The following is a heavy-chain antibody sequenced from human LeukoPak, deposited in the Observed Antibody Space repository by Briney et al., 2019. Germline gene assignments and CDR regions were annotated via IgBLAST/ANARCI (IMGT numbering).Heavy chain of an antibody. CDR2: IYTSGST. D-gene: IGHD6-13*01. CDR3: ARDRIAAAGTVWFDP. J-gene: IGHJ5*02. Sequence: SETLSLTCTVSGCSISSYYWSWIRQPAGKGLEWIGRIYTSGSTNYNPSLKSRVTMSVDTSKNQFSLKLSSVTAADTAVYYCARDRIAAAGTVWFDPWGQGTLVTVSS. V-gene: IGHV4-4*07. CDR1: GCSISSYY.